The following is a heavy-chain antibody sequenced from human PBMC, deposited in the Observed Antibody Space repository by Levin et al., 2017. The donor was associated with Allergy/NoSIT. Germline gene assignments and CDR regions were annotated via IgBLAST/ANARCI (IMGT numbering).Heavy chain of an antibody. CDR1: GFTFSSYG. Sequence: GGSLRLSCAASGFTFSSYGMHWVRQAPGKGLEWVAVISYDGSNKYYADSVKGRFTISRDNSKNTLYLQMNSLRAEDTAVYYCAKEGEYTDYYYYGMDVWGQGTTVTVSS. CDR2: ISYDGSNK. D-gene: IGHD3-16*01. J-gene: IGHJ6*02. V-gene: IGHV3-30*18. CDR3: AKEGEYTDYYYYGMDV.